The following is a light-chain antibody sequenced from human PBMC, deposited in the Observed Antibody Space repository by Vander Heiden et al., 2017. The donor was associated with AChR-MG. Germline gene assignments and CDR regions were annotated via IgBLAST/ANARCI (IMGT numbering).Light chain of an antibody. CDR3: QSYDSSLSGVV. CDR1: SSNIGAGYD. J-gene: IGLJ3*02. Sequence: QSVLTQPPSVSGAPGQMVTISCTGSSSNIGAGYDVHWYQQLPGTAPKLLIHGNSTRPSGVPDRFSGYKSGTSASLAITGLQAEDEADYYCQSYDSSLSGVVFGGGTKLTV. V-gene: IGLV1-40*01. CDR2: GNS.